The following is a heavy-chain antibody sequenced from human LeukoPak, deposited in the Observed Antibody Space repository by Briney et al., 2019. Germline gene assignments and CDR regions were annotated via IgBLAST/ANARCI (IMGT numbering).Heavy chain of an antibody. CDR2: IYSGGST. Sequence: GGSLRLSCAASGFTVSSNYMSWVRQAPGKGLEWVSVIYSGGSTYYADSVKGRFTISRDNSKNTLYLQMNSLRAEDTAVYYCARDPGYDYVWGSYYWGQGTLVTVSS. CDR3: ARDPGYDYVWGSYY. V-gene: IGHV3-66*01. D-gene: IGHD3-16*01. CDR1: GFTVSSNY. J-gene: IGHJ4*02.